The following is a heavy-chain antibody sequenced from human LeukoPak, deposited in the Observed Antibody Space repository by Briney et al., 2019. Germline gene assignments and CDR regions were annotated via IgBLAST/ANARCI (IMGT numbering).Heavy chain of an antibody. Sequence: GGSLRLSCAASGFTFSSYGMHWVRQAPGKGLEWVAFIRYDGSNKYYADSVKGRFTISRDNSKNTLYLQMNSLRAEDTAVYYCAFEATQGSGWYGEIFDYWGQGTLVTVSS. J-gene: IGHJ4*02. CDR1: GFTFSSYG. D-gene: IGHD6-19*01. V-gene: IGHV3-30*02. CDR3: AFEATQGSGWYGEIFDY. CDR2: IRYDGSNK.